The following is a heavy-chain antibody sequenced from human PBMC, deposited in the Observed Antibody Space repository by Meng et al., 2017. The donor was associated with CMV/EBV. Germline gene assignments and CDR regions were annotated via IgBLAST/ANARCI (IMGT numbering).Heavy chain of an antibody. Sequence: SFSGYDWSWIRQPPGKGLEWIGEINHSGSTNYNPSLKSRVTISVDTSKNQFSLKLSSVTAADTAVYYCARGERNYDSSGYTTNWFDPWGQGTLVTVSS. D-gene: IGHD3-22*01. J-gene: IGHJ5*02. V-gene: IGHV4-34*01. CDR3: ARGERNYDSSGYTTNWFDP. CDR1: SFSGYD. CDR2: INHSGST.